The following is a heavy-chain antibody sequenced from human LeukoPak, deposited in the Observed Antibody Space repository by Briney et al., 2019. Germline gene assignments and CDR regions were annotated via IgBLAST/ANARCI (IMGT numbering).Heavy chain of an antibody. D-gene: IGHD3-16*01. J-gene: IGHJ3*02. V-gene: IGHV5-51*01. Sequence: GESLKVSCKGSGYSFTNYWIAWVRQMPGKGQEWMGIIYPDDSDTRYSPSFQGQVTISADKSISTAYLQWSSLKASDTAMYYCARIWLRAFDIWGQGTMVTVSS. CDR3: ARIWLRAFDI. CDR1: GYSFTNYW. CDR2: IYPDDSDT.